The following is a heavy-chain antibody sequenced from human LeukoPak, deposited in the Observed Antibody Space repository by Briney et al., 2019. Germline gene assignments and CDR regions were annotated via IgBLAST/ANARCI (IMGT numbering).Heavy chain of an antibody. CDR1: GGPISSYN. CDR2: IYTSGST. CDR3: ASALYYYDSSGYYPNEYFQH. Sequence: SETLSLTCTVSGGPISSYNWSWIRQPAGKGLEWIGRIYTSGSTNYNPSLKSRVTMSVDTSKNQFSLKLSSVTAADTAVYYCASALYYYDSSGYYPNEYFQHWGQGTLVTVSS. J-gene: IGHJ1*01. D-gene: IGHD3-22*01. V-gene: IGHV4-4*07.